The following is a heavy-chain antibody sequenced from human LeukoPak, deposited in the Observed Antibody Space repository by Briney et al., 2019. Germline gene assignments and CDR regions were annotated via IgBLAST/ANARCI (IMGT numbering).Heavy chain of an antibody. V-gene: IGHV1-2*02. J-gene: IGHJ4*02. Sequence: GASVKVSCKASGYSFTDHYLHWLRQDPGQGLEWMGWVHPNSGDTNYAQRFQGRVSLTRDTSISTAYMELSSLRSDDAAVYYCARDHNWGPDYWGQGTLVSVSS. D-gene: IGHD7-27*01. CDR1: GYSFTDHY. CDR2: VHPNSGDT. CDR3: ARDHNWGPDY.